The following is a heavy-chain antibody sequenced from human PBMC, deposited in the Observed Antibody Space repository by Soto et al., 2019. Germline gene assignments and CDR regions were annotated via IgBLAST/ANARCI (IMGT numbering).Heavy chain of an antibody. J-gene: IGHJ4*02. CDR2: IYYRGST. Sequence: SETLSLTCIVSGGSISNYYWSWIRQPPGKGLEWIGYIYYRGSTNYNPSLKSRVTISVDTSKNQFSLKLSSVTAADTAVYYCARGGYTWTAVTDYWGQGTLLTVS. CDR1: GGSISNYY. D-gene: IGHD2-2*02. V-gene: IGHV4-59*01. CDR3: ARGGYTWTAVTDY.